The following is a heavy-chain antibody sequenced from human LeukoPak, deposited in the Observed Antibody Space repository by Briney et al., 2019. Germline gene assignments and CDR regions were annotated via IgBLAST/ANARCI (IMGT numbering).Heavy chain of an antibody. J-gene: IGHJ6*03. CDR3: ARGGLTIFGVVNYMDV. Sequence: PGGSLRLSCAASEFTFRTYSMNWVRQAPGKGLEWVSYIDTTSSTIYYADSVKGRFTISRDNAKNSLYLQMNSLRAEDTALYYCARGGLTIFGVVNYMDVWGKGTTVTVSS. V-gene: IGHV3-48*04. CDR1: EFTFRTYS. CDR2: IDTTSSTI. D-gene: IGHD3-3*01.